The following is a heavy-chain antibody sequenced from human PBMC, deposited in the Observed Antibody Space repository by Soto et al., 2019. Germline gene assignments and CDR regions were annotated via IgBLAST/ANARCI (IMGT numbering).Heavy chain of an antibody. V-gene: IGHV2-5*02. CDR1: GFSLSTSGVG. CDR3: AHLPWKQLWPRAPAVY. J-gene: IGHJ4*02. Sequence: GSGPTLVNPTQTLTLTCTFSGFSLSTSGVGVGWIRQPPGKALEWLALIYWDDDKRYSPSLKSRLTITKDTSKNQVVLTMTNMDPVDTATYYCAHLPWKQLWPRAPAVYWGQGTPVTVSS. D-gene: IGHD5-18*01. CDR2: IYWDDDK.